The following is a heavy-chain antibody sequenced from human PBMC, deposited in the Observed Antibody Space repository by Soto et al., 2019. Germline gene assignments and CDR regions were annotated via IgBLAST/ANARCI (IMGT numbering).Heavy chain of an antibody. Sequence: KASGYTFSDYYIHWVRQAPGQGLEWLGWINPNSGGTKYAPKFQGGVTMTRDTSITTAYMELSRLRSGDTAVYYCAREPATAKPEGVDFWGQGTLVTVSS. CDR3: AREPATAKPEGVDF. CDR2: INPNSGGT. CDR1: GYTFSDYY. V-gene: IGHV1-2*02. D-gene: IGHD1-1*01. J-gene: IGHJ4*02.